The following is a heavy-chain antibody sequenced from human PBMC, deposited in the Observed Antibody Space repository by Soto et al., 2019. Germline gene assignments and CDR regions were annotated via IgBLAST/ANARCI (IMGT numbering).Heavy chain of an antibody. CDR2: IYYSGST. J-gene: IGHJ4*02. Sequence: QVQLQESGPGLVKPSQTLSLTCTVSGGSISSGDYYWSWIRQPPGKGLEWIGYIYYSGSTYYNPFLKRRVTIPVDTSKNQFSLKLCSVAAADAAVYYWARWWFGEVFDFWGQGTLVTVSS. D-gene: IGHD3-10*01. V-gene: IGHV4-30-4*01. CDR3: ARWWFGEVFDF. CDR1: GGSISSGDYY.